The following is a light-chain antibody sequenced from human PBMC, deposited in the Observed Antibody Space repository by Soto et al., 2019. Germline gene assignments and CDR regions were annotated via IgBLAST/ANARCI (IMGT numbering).Light chain of an antibody. CDR1: QSVSSSF. V-gene: IGKV3-20*01. CDR2: GAA. CDR3: QQYGSLPIT. J-gene: IGKJ5*01. Sequence: ENVLTQSPGTLSLSPGERATLSCRASQSVSSSFVAWYQQKPGQAPRLVIYGAASRATGIPDRFRGSGSGTDFTLTISRLEPEDFAVYYCQQYGSLPITFGQRTRLEIK.